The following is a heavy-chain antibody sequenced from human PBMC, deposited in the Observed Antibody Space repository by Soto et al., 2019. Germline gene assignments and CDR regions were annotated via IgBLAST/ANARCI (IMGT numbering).Heavy chain of an antibody. CDR3: ARGGWNVVAGGVGRTDMNY. Sequence: DVQLVESGGGLVKPGGSLRLSCAASGFTFSTYTMNWVRQAPGKGLEWVSSISSSGTYINYADSLKGRFTVSRDNAKKSLELQLSTLRAGDTAVYEWARGGWNVVAGGVGRTDMNYWGQETRVTVSS. V-gene: IGHV3-21*01. D-gene: IGHD2-2*01. CDR1: GFTFSTYT. J-gene: IGHJ4*02. CDR2: ISSSGTYI.